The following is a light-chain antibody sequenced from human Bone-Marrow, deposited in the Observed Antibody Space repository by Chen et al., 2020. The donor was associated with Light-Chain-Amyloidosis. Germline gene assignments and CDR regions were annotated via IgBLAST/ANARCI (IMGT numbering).Light chain of an antibody. CDR1: DLPTKY. Sequence: SYELTHPPSVSVSPGQTARITCSGDDLPTKYAYWYQQKPGQAPVLVIHRDTERPSGISERFSGSSSGTTDTLTISGVQGEDEADYHCQSADSSGTYEVIFGGGTKLTVL. V-gene: IGLV3-25*03. CDR2: RDT. J-gene: IGLJ2*01. CDR3: QSADSSGTYEVI.